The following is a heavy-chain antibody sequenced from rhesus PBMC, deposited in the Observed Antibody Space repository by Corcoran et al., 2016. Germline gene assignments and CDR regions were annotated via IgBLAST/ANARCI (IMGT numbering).Heavy chain of an antibody. J-gene: IGHJ4*01. D-gene: IGHD2-27*01. CDR1: GYSISSGYD. Sequence: QVQLQESGPGVVKPSETLSLTCAVSGYSISSGYDWSWIRQPPGKGLEWIGYIYGSSGSTTYNPRLKNRVTTSKDTSKNQFSLKLSSVTAADTAVYYCAQRVVFTASFDYWGQGVRVTVSS. CDR3: AQRVVFTASFDY. CDR2: IYGSSGST. V-gene: IGHV4-76*01.